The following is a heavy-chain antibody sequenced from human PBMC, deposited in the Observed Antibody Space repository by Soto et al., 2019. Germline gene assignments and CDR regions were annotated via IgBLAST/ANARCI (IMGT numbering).Heavy chain of an antibody. CDR2: INHSGST. Sequence: SETLSLTCAVYGGSFSGYYWSWIRQPPGKGLEWIGEINHSGSTNYNPSLKSRVTISVDTSKNQFSLKLSSVTAADTAVYYCARVGGVYYYGSGSYYNRNYYYMDVWGKGTTVTVSS. CDR3: ARVGGVYYYGSGSYYNRNYYYMDV. CDR1: GGSFSGYY. D-gene: IGHD3-10*01. J-gene: IGHJ6*03. V-gene: IGHV4-34*01.